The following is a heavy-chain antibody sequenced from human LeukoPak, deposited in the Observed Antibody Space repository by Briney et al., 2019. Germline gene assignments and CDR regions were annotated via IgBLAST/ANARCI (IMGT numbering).Heavy chain of an antibody. CDR2: IWYDGSNK. CDR3: ARELSPVVKYYFDD. V-gene: IGHV3-33*01. J-gene: IGHJ4*02. Sequence: SCKASGGTFSSYGMHWVRQAPGKGLEWVAVIWYDGSNKYYADSVKGRFTISRDNSKNTLYLQMNSLRAEDTAVYYCARELSPVVKYYFDDWGQGTLVTVSS. CDR1: GGTFSSYG. D-gene: IGHD3-22*01.